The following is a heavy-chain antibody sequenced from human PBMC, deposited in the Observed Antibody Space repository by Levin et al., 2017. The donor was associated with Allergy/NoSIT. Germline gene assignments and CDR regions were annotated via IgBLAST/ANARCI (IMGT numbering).Heavy chain of an antibody. V-gene: IGHV3-23*01. Sequence: AWGSLRLSCAVSGFTFSSYAMSWVRQAPGKGLEWVSSISGRGDNTYYADSVKGRFSISRDNSKNTLYLQMNSLSPEDTALYYCAKKKNWNSLFFDYWGQGTLVTVSS. CDR3: AKKKNWNSLFFDY. CDR1: GFTFSSYA. D-gene: IGHD1-7*01. J-gene: IGHJ4*02. CDR2: ISGRGDNT.